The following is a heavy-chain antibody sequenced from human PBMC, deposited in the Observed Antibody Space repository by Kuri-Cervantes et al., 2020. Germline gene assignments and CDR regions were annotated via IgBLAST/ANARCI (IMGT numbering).Heavy chain of an antibody. D-gene: IGHD2-2*01. V-gene: IGHV4-34*01. Sequence: ESLKISCAVYGGSFSGYYWSWIRQPPGKGLGWIGEINHSGSTNYNPSLKSRVTISVDTSKNQFSLKLSSVTAADTAVYYCARGLVVVPAARKVGAFDIWGQGTMVTVSS. CDR3: ARGLVVVPAARKVGAFDI. J-gene: IGHJ3*02. CDR1: GGSFSGYY. CDR2: INHSGST.